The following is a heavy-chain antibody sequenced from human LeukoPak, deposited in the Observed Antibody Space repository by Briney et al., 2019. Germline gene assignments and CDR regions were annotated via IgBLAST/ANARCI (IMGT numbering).Heavy chain of an antibody. Sequence: PGGSLRLSCAASGFTFDDYAMHWVRQAPGKGLEWVSLISWEGDTTYYADSVRGRFTISRDNSKNFLYLHMSSLRTDDTAFYYCTRDTDYGSATNYFDHWGQGTLVSVSS. CDR2: ISWEGDTT. CDR3: TRDTDYGSATNYFDH. D-gene: IGHD3-10*01. CDR1: GFTFDDYA. J-gene: IGHJ4*02. V-gene: IGHV3-43*01.